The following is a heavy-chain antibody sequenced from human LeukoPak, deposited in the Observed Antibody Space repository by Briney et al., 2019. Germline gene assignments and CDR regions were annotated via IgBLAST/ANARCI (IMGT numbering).Heavy chain of an antibody. CDR2: IYYSGST. CDR3: AGIAAAGDFDY. Sequence: TGGSLRLSCAASGFTFSSYAVSWVRQPPGKGLEWIGSIYYSGSTYYNPSLKSRVTISVDTSKNQFSLKLSSVTAADTAVYYCAGIAAAGDFDYWGQGTLVTVSS. D-gene: IGHD6-13*01. CDR1: GFTFSSYA. J-gene: IGHJ4*02. V-gene: IGHV4-39*01.